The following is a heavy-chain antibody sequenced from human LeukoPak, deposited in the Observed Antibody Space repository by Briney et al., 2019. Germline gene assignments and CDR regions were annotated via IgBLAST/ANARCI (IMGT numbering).Heavy chain of an antibody. Sequence: GASVKVSCKASGYTFTSYAMHWARQAPGQRLEWMGWINAGNGNTKYSQKFQGRVTITRDTSASTAYMELSSLRSEDTAVYYCARDLEYSYGSDDFDYWGQGTLVTVSS. CDR3: ARDLEYSYGSDDFDY. V-gene: IGHV1-3*01. CDR2: INAGNGNT. D-gene: IGHD5-18*01. CDR1: GYTFTSYA. J-gene: IGHJ4*02.